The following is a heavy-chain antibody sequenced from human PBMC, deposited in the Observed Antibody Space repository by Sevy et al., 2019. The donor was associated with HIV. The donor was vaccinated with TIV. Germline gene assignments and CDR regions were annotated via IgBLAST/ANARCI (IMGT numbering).Heavy chain of an antibody. CDR3: ARDLPLSATTVAHFDY. Sequence: GGSLRLSCAASGFSFSSYGMNWVRQAPGKGLEWVSFITSSGSTKHYSDSVRGRFTISRDNAKYSLSLQMNSLRAEDTAIYYCARDLPLSATTVAHFDYWGQGTLVTVSS. J-gene: IGHJ4*02. CDR1: GFSFSSYG. CDR2: ITSSGSTK. V-gene: IGHV3-48*03. D-gene: IGHD4-17*01.